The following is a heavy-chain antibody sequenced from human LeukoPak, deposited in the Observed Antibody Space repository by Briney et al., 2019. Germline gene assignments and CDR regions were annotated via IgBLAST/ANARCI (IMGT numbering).Heavy chain of an antibody. CDR2: IYTSGST. Sequence: PSETLSLTCTVSGGSISSYCWSWIRQPPGKGLEWIGYIYTSGSTNYNPSLKSRVTISVDTSKNQSSLKLSSVTAADTAVYYCARVPNTIYYYYMDVWGKGTTVTVSS. CDR1: GGSISSYC. CDR3: ARVPNTIYYYYMDV. V-gene: IGHV4-4*09. J-gene: IGHJ6*03. D-gene: IGHD4/OR15-4a*01.